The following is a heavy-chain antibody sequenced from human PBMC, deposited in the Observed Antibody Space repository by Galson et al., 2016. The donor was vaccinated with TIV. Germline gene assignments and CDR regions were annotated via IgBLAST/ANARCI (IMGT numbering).Heavy chain of an antibody. J-gene: IGHJ3*02. CDR2: ISDSGRS. V-gene: IGHV4-59*01. D-gene: IGHD7-27*01. CDR3: ARDLGLGAFDI. Sequence: GPGLVKPSETLSLTCTVSSDSIINYYLSWIRQPPGKGLEWIGYISDSGRSSENPSLKSRVTISVDTSKKQISLKLKSVTAADTAMYYCARDLGLGAFDIWGQGTMVTVSS. CDR1: SDSIINYY.